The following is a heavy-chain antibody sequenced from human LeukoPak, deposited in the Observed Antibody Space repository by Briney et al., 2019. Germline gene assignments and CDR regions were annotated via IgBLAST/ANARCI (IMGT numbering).Heavy chain of an antibody. V-gene: IGHV1-2*06. CDR3: ATAAAGTGFDY. CDR2: INPNSGGT. D-gene: IGHD6-13*01. J-gene: IGHJ4*02. CDR1: GYTFTGYY. Sequence: ASVKVSCKASGYTFTGYYMHWVRQAPGQGLEWMGRINPNSGGTNYAQKFQGRVTMTRDTSISTAYMKLSRLRSDDTAVYYCATAAAGTGFDYWGQGTLVTVSS.